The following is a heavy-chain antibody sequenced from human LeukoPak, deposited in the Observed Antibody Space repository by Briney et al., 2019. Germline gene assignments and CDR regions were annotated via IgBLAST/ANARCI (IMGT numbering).Heavy chain of an antibody. V-gene: IGHV4-31*03. CDR3: ARGAYGDSLSWFDP. D-gene: IGHD4-17*01. CDR1: GASISSGGYY. Sequence: SQTLSLTCTVSGASISSGGYYWSWLRQHPGKGLQWIGYIYYSGSTYYNPSLKSRVTISVDTSKNQFSLKLSSVTAADSAVYYCARGAYGDSLSWFDPWGQGTLVTVST. J-gene: IGHJ5*02. CDR2: IYYSGST.